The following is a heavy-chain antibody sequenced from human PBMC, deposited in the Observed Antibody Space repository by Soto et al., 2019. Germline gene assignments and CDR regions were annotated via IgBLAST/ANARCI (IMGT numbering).Heavy chain of an antibody. CDR1: GGSISSSSYY. D-gene: IGHD1-26*01. CDR3: ARRGRDDQPFDY. V-gene: IGHV4-39*01. J-gene: IGHJ4*02. Sequence: SSETLSLTCTVSGGSISSSSYYWGWIRQPPGKGLEWIGNIYYSGNTYYNPSLKSRVTISVDTSKNQFSLKLSSVTAADTAVYYCARRGRDDQPFDYWGQGTLVTVSS. CDR2: IYYSGNT.